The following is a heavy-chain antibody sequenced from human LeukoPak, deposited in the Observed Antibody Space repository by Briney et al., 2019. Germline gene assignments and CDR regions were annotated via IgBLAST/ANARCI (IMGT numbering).Heavy chain of an antibody. CDR1: GGSISSYY. V-gene: IGHV4-59*01. Sequence: SETLPLTCTVSGGSISSYYWSWIRQPPGKGLEWIGYIYYSGSTNYNPSLKSRVTISVDTSKNQFSLKLSSVTAADTAVYYCARSYGYNYYGLDVWGQGTTVTVSS. CDR3: ARSYGYNYYGLDV. CDR2: IYYSGST. D-gene: IGHD4-17*01. J-gene: IGHJ6*02.